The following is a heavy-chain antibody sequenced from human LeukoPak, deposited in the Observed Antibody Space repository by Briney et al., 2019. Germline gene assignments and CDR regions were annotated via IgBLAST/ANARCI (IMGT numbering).Heavy chain of an antibody. J-gene: IGHJ6*02. CDR2: ISYDGSNK. CDR1: GFTFSSYA. D-gene: IGHD3-9*01. CDR3: ARDRDAVLRYFDWLRHRYGMDV. Sequence: QPGGSLRLSCAASGFTFSSYAMHWVRQAPGKGLEWVAVISYDGSNKYYADSVKGRFTISRDNSKNTLYLQMNSLRAEDTAVYYCARDRDAVLRYFDWLRHRYGMDVWGQGTTVTVSS. V-gene: IGHV3-30-3*01.